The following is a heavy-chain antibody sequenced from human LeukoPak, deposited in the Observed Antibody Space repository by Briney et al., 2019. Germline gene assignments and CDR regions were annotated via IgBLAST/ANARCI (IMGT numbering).Heavy chain of an antibody. CDR1: GYTSTSYY. CDR2: INPSGGST. D-gene: IGHD6-6*01. CDR3: ARGRRPKDAFDI. Sequence: ASVKVSCKASGYTSTSYYMHWVRQAPGQGLEWMGIINPSGGSTSYAQKFQGRVTVTADESTSTAYMELSSLRSEDTAVYYCARGRRPKDAFDIWGQGTMVTVSS. V-gene: IGHV1-46*01. J-gene: IGHJ3*02.